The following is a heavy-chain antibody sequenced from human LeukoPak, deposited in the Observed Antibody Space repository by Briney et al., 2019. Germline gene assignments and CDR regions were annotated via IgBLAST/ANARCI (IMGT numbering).Heavy chain of an antibody. D-gene: IGHD3-22*01. V-gene: IGHV3-23*01. CDR2: ISGSGGGT. CDR3: VRDTSGYAEFDY. CDR1: QFTFSSYA. J-gene: IGHJ4*02. Sequence: PGGSLRLSCAASQFTFSSYAMNWVRQAPGKGLEWVSAISGSGGGTYYIDSVKGRFTISRDNSKNTLHLQMNSLRAEDTAVYYCVRDTSGYAEFDYWGQGTLVTVSS.